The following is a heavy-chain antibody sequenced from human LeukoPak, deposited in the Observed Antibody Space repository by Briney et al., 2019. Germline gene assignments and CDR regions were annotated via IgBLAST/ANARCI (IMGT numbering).Heavy chain of an antibody. V-gene: IGHV4-4*07. CDR3: ATQNYYASSGYYPFDY. CDR1: GGSISSYY. Sequence: ASETLSLTCTVSGGSISSYYWSWIRQPAGKGLEWIGRIYTSGGTNYNPSLKSRVTMSVDTSKNQFSLKLSSVTAADTAVYYCATQNYYASSGYYPFDYWGQGTLVTVSS. D-gene: IGHD3-22*01. J-gene: IGHJ4*02. CDR2: IYTSGGT.